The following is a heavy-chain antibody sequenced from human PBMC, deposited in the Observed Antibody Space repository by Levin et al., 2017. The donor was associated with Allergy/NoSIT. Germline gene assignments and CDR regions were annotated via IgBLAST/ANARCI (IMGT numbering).Heavy chain of an antibody. V-gene: IGHV3-30-3*01. D-gene: IGHD3-10*01. CDR1: GFTFSSYA. Sequence: GGSLRLSCAASGFTFSSYAMHWVRQAPGKGLEWVAVISYDGSNKYYADSVKGRFTISRDNSKNTLYLQMNSLRAEDTAVYYCAREYGGYWGQGTLVTVSS. CDR2: ISYDGSNK. CDR3: AREYGGY. J-gene: IGHJ4*02.